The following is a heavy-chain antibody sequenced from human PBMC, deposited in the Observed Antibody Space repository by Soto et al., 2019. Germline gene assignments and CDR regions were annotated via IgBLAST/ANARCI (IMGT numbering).Heavy chain of an antibody. Sequence: EVQVLESGGGLVQPGGSLRLSCAASGFTFSNYAMAWVRQAPGKRLEWVSVVSARGDSTNYADSVKGRFSISRDNSKNSLYLQMNSLRAEDTAVYYCAKRTLTAPFPFDYWGPGTLVTVSS. J-gene: IGHJ4*02. CDR2: VSARGDST. CDR3: AKRTLTAPFPFDY. CDR1: GFTFSNYA. V-gene: IGHV3-23*01.